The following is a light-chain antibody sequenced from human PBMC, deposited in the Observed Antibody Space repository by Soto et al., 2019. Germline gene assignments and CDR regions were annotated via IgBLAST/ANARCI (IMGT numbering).Light chain of an antibody. CDR1: QSLLHSNGYNY. Sequence: DIVMTQSPLSLPVTPGEPASISCRSSQSLLHSNGYNYVDWYLQKPGQSRQLLLYLASNRAYGVPDRFSGSGSGTAFTLKISRVEAEDVGVYYCLQALQTPITLGQGTRLQIK. J-gene: IGKJ5*01. V-gene: IGKV2-28*01. CDR3: LQALQTPIT. CDR2: LAS.